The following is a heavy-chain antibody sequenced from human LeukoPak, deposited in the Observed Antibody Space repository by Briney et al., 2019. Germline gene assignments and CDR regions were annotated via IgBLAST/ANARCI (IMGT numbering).Heavy chain of an antibody. CDR3: ARVTYSYGYVILDY. D-gene: IGHD5-18*01. V-gene: IGHV4-39*07. CDR2: IYYSGST. J-gene: IGHJ4*02. Sequence: PSETLSLTCTVSGGSISSSSYYWGWIRQPPGKGLEWIGSIYYSGSTYYKPSLKSRVTISIDTSKNQFSLKLSSVTAADTAVYYCARVTYSYGYVILDYWGQGTLVTVSS. CDR1: GGSISSSSYY.